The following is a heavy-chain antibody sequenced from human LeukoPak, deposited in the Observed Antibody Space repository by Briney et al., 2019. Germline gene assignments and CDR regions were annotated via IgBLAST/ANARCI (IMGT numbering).Heavy chain of an antibody. D-gene: IGHD4-17*01. CDR1: GFTFSSYG. V-gene: IGHV3-21*01. Sequence: AGGSLRLSCAASGFTFSSYGMHWVRQAPGKGLEWVSSISSSSYIYYADSVQGRFTISRDNAKNSLYLQMNSLRAEDTAVYYCARGPTYGDYLDYWGQGTLVTVSS. CDR2: ISSSSYI. CDR3: ARGPTYGDYLDY. J-gene: IGHJ4*02.